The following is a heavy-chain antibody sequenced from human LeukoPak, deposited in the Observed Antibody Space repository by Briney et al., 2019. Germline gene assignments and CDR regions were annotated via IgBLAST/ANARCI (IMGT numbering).Heavy chain of an antibody. CDR2: IKQDGSEK. V-gene: IGHV3-7*01. J-gene: IGHJ4*02. CDR3: ATAGYSNTLLVY. CDR1: GFTLNSYW. Sequence: PGGSLRLSCAASGFTLNSYWMSWVRQAPGKGLEWVANIKQDGSEKYYVDSVRGRFTISRDNAKNSLYLQMNSLRAEDTAVYYCATAGYSNTLLVYWGQGTLVTVSS. D-gene: IGHD6-13*01.